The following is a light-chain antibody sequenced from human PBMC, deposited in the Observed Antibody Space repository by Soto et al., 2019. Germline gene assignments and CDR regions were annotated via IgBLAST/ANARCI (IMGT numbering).Light chain of an antibody. CDR3: SSYTSKGTII. CDR1: MRDVGAYNL. J-gene: IGLJ2*01. Sequence: QSALTQPASVSGSPGQSITISCAGTMRDVGAYNLVSWYQQHPGRAPQLIIYEVRNRPSGISFRFSGSKSGNTASLTISGLQAEDEADYYCSSYTSKGTIIFGGGTKLTVL. V-gene: IGLV2-14*01. CDR2: EVR.